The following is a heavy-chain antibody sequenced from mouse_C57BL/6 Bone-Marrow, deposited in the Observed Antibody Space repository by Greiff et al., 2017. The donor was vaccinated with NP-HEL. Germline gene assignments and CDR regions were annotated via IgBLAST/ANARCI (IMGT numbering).Heavy chain of an antibody. J-gene: IGHJ3*01. CDR1: GYTFTDHT. CDR3: ARAKSDYAKEFAY. CDR2: IYPRDGST. Sequence: VKLVESDAELVKPGASVKISCKVSGYTFTDHTIHWMKQRPEQGLEWIGYIYPRDGSTKYNEKFKGKATLTADKSSSTAYMQLNSLTSEDSAVYFCARAKSDYAKEFAYWGQGTLVTVSA. V-gene: IGHV1-78*01. D-gene: IGHD2-4*01.